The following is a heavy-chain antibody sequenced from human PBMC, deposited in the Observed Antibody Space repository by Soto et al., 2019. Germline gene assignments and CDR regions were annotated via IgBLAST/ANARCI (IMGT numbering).Heavy chain of an antibody. V-gene: IGHV3-48*03. Sequence: HPGGSLRLSCAASGFTFSDYEMNWVRQAPGKGLEWVSYISTSGTTIYYADSVKGRFTISRDNAKNSLYLQMNSLRAEDTAVYYCGRVRPVYSYGYPNWFDPWGQGTLVTVSS. J-gene: IGHJ5*02. CDR3: GRVRPVYSYGYPNWFDP. CDR2: ISTSGTTI. D-gene: IGHD5-18*01. CDR1: GFTFSDYE.